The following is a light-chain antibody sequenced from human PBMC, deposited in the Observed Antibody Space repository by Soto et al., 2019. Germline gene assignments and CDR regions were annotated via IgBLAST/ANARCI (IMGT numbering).Light chain of an antibody. V-gene: IGLV2-11*01. CDR1: SSNTV. Sequence: QSALAQPRSVSGSPGQSVTISCTGTSSNTVSWYQHHPGKAPKLTISDVTNRPSGVPDRFSGSQSGITAFLTISGLQVEDEADYYCCSYAGSYSLFGGGTKLTVL. J-gene: IGLJ2*01. CDR2: DVT. CDR3: CSYAGSYSL.